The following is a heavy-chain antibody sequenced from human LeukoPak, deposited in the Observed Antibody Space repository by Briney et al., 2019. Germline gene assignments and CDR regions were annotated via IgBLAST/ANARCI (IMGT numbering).Heavy chain of an antibody. CDR1: GYTFTGYY. V-gene: IGHV1-2*04. D-gene: IGHD3-9*01. Sequence: ASVKVSCKASGYTFTGYYMHWVRQAPGQGLEWMGWINPNSGGTNYAQKFQGWVTMTRDTSISTAYMELSRLRSDDTAVYYCANCYYDILTGYPNTYYCCGMDVWGKGTTVTVSS. CDR3: ANCYYDILTGYPNTYYCCGMDV. J-gene: IGHJ6*04. CDR2: INPNSGGT.